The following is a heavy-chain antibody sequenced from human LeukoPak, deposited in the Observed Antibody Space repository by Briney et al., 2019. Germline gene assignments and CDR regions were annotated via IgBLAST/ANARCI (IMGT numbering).Heavy chain of an antibody. Sequence: QTGGSLRLSCAASGLIFSSHAMAWVRQAPGKGLEWVSLITGNGGSTYYADSVKGRFTISRDNSKNTLFLQMNSLRAEDTAVYYCKGAWSWGQGTLVTVSS. J-gene: IGHJ4*02. D-gene: IGHD3-3*01. CDR3: KGAWS. CDR1: GLIFSSHA. V-gene: IGHV3-23*01. CDR2: ITGNGGST.